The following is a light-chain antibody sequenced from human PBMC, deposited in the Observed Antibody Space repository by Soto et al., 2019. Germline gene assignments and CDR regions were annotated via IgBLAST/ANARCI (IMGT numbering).Light chain of an antibody. J-gene: IGKJ1*01. CDR3: QQYGTSPQT. V-gene: IGKV3-20*01. Sequence: EIVLTQSPGTLSLSPGERATLSCRASQSVSNNYLAWYQQKPGQAPRLLIYRTSNRATGIPDRFSGGGSGTDFTLTISRLEPEDFAVYYCQQYGTSPQTFGQGTKVDIK. CDR1: QSVSNNY. CDR2: RTS.